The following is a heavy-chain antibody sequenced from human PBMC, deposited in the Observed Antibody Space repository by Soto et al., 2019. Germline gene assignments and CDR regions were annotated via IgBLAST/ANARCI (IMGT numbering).Heavy chain of an antibody. CDR2: ISWNSGSI. V-gene: IGHV3-9*01. D-gene: IGHD7-27*01. J-gene: IGHJ5*02. CDR3: AKTSGLGTSGWFDP. Sequence: EVQLVKSGGGLVQPGRSLRLSCAASGFTFDDYAMHWVRQAPGKGLEWVSGISWNSGSIGYADSVKGRFIISRDNAKNSLYLEMSRLRAEDTALYYCAKTSGLGTSGWFDPWGQGTLVTVSS. CDR1: GFTFDDYA.